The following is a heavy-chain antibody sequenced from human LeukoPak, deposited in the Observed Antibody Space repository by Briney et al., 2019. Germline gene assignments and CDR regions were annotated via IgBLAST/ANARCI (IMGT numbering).Heavy chain of an antibody. CDR2: INPSGGST. CDR1: GYTFTSYY. D-gene: IGHD2-21*02. V-gene: IGHV1-46*01. J-gene: IGHJ6*02. Sequence: EASVKVSCKASGYTFTSYYMQWVRQAPGQGLEWMGIINPSGGSTTYAQKFQGRVAMTRDTSTRTVYMELSSLRSEDTAVYYCAREGAHCGGDCHSSESIHYYYYGMDVWGQGTAVTVSS. CDR3: AREGAHCGGDCHSSESIHYYYYGMDV.